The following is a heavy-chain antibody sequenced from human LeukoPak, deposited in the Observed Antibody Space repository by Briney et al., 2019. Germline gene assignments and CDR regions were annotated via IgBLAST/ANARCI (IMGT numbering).Heavy chain of an antibody. V-gene: IGHV1-69*05. CDR1: GGTFSSYT. Sequence: ASVKVSCKASGGTFSSYTISWVRQAPGQGLEWMGRIIPIFGTANYAQKFQGRVTITTDEPTNTAYMELSSLRSEDTAVYYCARGGVTGTTNWGQGTLVTVSS. J-gene: IGHJ4*02. CDR2: IIPIFGTA. CDR3: ARGGVTGTTN. D-gene: IGHD1-20*01.